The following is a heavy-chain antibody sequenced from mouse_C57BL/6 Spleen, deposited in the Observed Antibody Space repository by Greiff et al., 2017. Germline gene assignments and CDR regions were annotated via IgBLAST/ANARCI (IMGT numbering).Heavy chain of an antibody. V-gene: IGHV1-55*01. J-gene: IGHJ2*01. CDR3: ARKEDFDY. CDR1: GYTFTSYW. CDR2: ISPGRGST. Sequence: QVQLQQPGAELVKPGASVTMSCKASGYTFTSYWLTWVKQRPRQGLEWIGDISPGRGSTNSNAKFKSKATLTVDTSSSTAYMQLSSLTSEDSAVYYGARKEDFDYWGQGTTLTVSS.